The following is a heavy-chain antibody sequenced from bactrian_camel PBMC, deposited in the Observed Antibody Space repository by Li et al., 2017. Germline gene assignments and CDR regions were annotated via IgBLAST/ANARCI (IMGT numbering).Heavy chain of an antibody. CDR2: IAYDGWVS. Sequence: VQLVESGGGSVQAGGFLRLSCSASGFQFADYPMSWVRQAPGKGLEWVAQIAYDGWVSRYHDSAKGRFTISRDNAKTTLFLQMNDLKPEDTAIYYCATGVYCAHELSPVEYDVWGRGTQVTVS. V-gene: IGHV3S42*01. CDR1: GFQFADYP. CDR3: ATGVYCAHELSPVEYDV. D-gene: IGHD3*01. J-gene: IGHJ4*01.